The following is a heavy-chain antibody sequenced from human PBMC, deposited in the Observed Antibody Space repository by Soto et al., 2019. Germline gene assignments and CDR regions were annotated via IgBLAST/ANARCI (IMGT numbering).Heavy chain of an antibody. CDR3: AKSWELRRFFAS. CDR1: GASIISENW. V-gene: IGHV4-4*02. CDR2: IHHTGST. Sequence: QVQLQESGPGLVKPSGTLSLTCAVSGASIISENWWTWVRQSPGKGLEWIGEIHHTGSTTYNPSLDSRVTMSVDKSKNHFSLILSSVAAADKALYYCAKSWELRRFFASWGQGTLVTVSS. D-gene: IGHD1-26*01. J-gene: IGHJ4*02.